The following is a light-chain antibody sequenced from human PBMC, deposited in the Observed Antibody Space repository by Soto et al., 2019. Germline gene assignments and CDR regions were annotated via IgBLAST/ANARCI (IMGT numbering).Light chain of an antibody. CDR3: QQSFTKPYT. V-gene: IGKV1-39*01. Sequence: DIQMTQSPPSLSASVGDTVTITCRASQSIRIALNWYQQKPGKAPNLLIYGTSYLRSGVPSRFSGSASGTDFTLTISGLQPEDCATYYCQQSFTKPYTFGPGTRVDF. CDR2: GTS. CDR1: QSIRIA. J-gene: IGKJ3*01.